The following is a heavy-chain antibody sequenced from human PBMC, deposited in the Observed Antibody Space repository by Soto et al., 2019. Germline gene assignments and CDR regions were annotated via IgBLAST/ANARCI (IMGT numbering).Heavy chain of an antibody. CDR2: INHSGSA. CDR1: GESFSGYI. V-gene: IGHV4-34*01. CDR3: ARGLITGSHYSGGWYYFDS. Sequence: QVQLQQSGAGLLKPSETLSLTCAVYGESFSGYIWTWIRQTPGKGLQWIGQINHSGSASYNPSLKIRVTISVHTSSSQFSLELSSVTAADTAVYYCARGLITGSHYSGGWYYFDSWGQGTQVTVSS. J-gene: IGHJ4*02. D-gene: IGHD6-19*01.